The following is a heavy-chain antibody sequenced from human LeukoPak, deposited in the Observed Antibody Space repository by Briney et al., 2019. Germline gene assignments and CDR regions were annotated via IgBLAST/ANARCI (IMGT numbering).Heavy chain of an antibody. CDR3: ARHETADWFDP. V-gene: IGHV4-39*01. CDR2: INYSGST. CDR1: RGSISSSRYY. J-gene: IGHJ5*02. Sequence: SETLSLTCTVSRGSISSSRYYWGWIRQPPGKGPEWIASINYSGSTQYNPSLKSRVTISVDTSKRQFSLKLNSVTAADTAVYYCARHETADWFDPWGQGTLVSVSS.